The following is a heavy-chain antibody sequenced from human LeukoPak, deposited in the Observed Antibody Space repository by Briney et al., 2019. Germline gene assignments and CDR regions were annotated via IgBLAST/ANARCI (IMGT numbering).Heavy chain of an antibody. Sequence: GGSLRLSCAASGFTVSSNYMSWVRQAPGKGLEWVSIIYSGGSTYYAGSVKVRFTISRDNSKNTLYLQMNSLRAEDTAVYYCATLRLGYSFDYWGQGTLVTVSS. V-gene: IGHV3-53*01. CDR3: ATLRLGYSFDY. CDR2: IYSGGST. D-gene: IGHD2-21*01. CDR1: GFTVSSNY. J-gene: IGHJ4*02.